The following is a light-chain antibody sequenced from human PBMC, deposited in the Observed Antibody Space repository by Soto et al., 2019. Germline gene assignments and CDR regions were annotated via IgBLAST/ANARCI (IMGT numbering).Light chain of an antibody. Sequence: DFVMTQSPLSLHVTPGETASISCRSSQSLLHSNGYNYLDWYLQKPGQSPQLLFYLGSTRASGVPDRVSGSGSGTDVTLKISRVEAADVGVYYCMQALQSPFTFCPGTKVYIK. V-gene: IGKV2-28*01. J-gene: IGKJ3*01. CDR1: QSLLHSNGYNY. CDR2: LGS. CDR3: MQALQSPFT.